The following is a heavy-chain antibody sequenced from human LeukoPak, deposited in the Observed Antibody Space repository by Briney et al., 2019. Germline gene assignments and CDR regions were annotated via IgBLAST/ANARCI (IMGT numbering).Heavy chain of an antibody. D-gene: IGHD1-26*01. CDR3: ARDRVGATDYFDY. CDR1: GFTFNNAW. J-gene: IGHJ4*02. CDR2: ISYDGSNK. Sequence: GGSLRLSCAASGFTFNNAWMNWVRQAPGKGLEWVAVISYDGSNKYYADSVKGRFTISRDNSKNTLYLQMNSLRAEDTAVYYCARDRVGATDYFDYWGQGTLVTVSS. V-gene: IGHV3-30-3*01.